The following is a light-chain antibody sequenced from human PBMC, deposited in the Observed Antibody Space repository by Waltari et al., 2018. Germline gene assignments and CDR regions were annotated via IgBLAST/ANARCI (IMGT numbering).Light chain of an antibody. Sequence: DIVITQSPHSLAVSPDERATIHCGSSKSVLYNSNRKNYLAWYQQKPGQPPKLLIYWASTRESGVPDRFRGGGSGTDFTLTISSLQAEDVAMYYCQQYHSTPITFGQGTRLEIK. J-gene: IGKJ5*01. CDR1: KSVLYNSNRKNY. V-gene: IGKV4-1*01. CDR3: QQYHSTPIT. CDR2: WAS.